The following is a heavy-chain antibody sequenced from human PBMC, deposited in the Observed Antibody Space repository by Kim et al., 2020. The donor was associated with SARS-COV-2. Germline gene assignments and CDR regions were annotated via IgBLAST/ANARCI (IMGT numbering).Heavy chain of an antibody. CDR3: AKASGGYSYGYGSFDY. CDR1: GFTFSSYA. D-gene: IGHD5-18*01. J-gene: IGHJ4*02. V-gene: IGHV3-23*01. CDR2: ISGSGGST. Sequence: GGSLRLSCAASGFTFSSYAMSWVRQAPGKGLEWVSAISGSGGSTYYADSVKGRFTISRDNSKNTLYLQMNSLRAEDTAVYYCAKASGGYSYGYGSFDYWGQGTLVTVSS.